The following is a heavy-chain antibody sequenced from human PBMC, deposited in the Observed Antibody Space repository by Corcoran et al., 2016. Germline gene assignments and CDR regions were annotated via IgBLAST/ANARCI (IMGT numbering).Heavy chain of an antibody. CDR1: GFTFSDHH. CDR2: IRNRGNSHTT. Sequence: EVQLVESGGGLVQPGGSLRLSCTASGFTFSDHHMDWVRQAPGKGLEWVARIRNRGNSHTTEYAASVKGRFTISRDDSKNSLYLQMNSLKSEDAAVYYCGRDGSGVYYSLDCWGQGTLVTVSS. CDR3: GRDGSGVYYSLDC. D-gene: IGHD3-3*01. J-gene: IGHJ4*02. V-gene: IGHV3-72*01.